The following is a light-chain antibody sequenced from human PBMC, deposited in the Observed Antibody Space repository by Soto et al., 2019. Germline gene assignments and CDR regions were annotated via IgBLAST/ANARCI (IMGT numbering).Light chain of an antibody. J-gene: IGKJ1*01. Sequence: EIVLTQSPGTLSLSPGERATLSCRASRSVSNNYVAWYQRKPGQAPRLPIYGASSRATDIPRRFSGSGSGTDFTLTITRLEPEDFAVYYCQQYGSSPPTFGQGTKVESK. CDR3: QQYGSSPPT. CDR2: GAS. CDR1: RSVSNNY. V-gene: IGKV3-20*01.